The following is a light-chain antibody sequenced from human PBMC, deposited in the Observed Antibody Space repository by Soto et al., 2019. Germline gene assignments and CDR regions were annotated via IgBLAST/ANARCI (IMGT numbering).Light chain of an antibody. V-gene: IGLV6-57*01. J-gene: IGLJ2*01. CDR1: SGSIASSY. CDR2: EDD. Sequence: NFMLTQPHSVSESPGKTVTISCTRSSGSIASSYVQWYQLRPGSSPTTVIYEDDQRTAGVPDQFSGSVDTSSNSASLTISGLQTEDEADYFCQSYDTSLLIFGGGTKLTVL. CDR3: QSYDTSLLI.